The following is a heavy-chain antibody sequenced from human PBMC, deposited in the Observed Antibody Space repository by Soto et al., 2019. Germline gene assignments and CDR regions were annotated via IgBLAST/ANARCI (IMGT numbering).Heavy chain of an antibody. CDR1: GYIFTSYG. V-gene: IGHV1-18*01. Sequence: ASVKVSCKASGYIFTSYGISWVRQAPGQGLEWMGSISADNGDTKSAQKFQGRVTMITDTSTNTGHMELRGLRYDDTAVYYCARVGDIVVVGPWFDPWGQGTLVTVSS. J-gene: IGHJ5*02. D-gene: IGHD2-21*01. CDR2: ISADNGDT. CDR3: ARVGDIVVVGPWFDP.